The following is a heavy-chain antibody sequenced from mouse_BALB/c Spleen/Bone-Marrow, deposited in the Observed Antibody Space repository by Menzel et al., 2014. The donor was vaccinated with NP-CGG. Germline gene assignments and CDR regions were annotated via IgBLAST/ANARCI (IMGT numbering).Heavy chain of an antibody. CDR3: AMGVRLYLYFDV. Sequence: VQLQQSGPELVKPGASVKMSCKASGYTFIDYYMKWLKQSHGKSLEWIGDVNPINGDTFYNQKFKGKATLTVDKSYNTAYMQLDSLTSEDSAVYYCAMGVRLYLYFDVWGAGTTITVSS. J-gene: IGHJ1*01. V-gene: IGHV1-26*01. CDR2: VNPINGDT. CDR1: GYTFIDYY. D-gene: IGHD2-14*01.